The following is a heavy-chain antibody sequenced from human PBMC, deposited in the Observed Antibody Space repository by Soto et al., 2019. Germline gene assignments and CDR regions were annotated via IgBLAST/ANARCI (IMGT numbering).Heavy chain of an antibody. D-gene: IGHD2-21*02. CDR2: IYWDGDK. V-gene: IGHV2-5*02. CDR1: GLSLSTIGVG. CDR3: VQSRCGGDCLQSYSSHSYYGLDV. Sequence: QITLKESGPTLVKPTQTLTLTCTFSGLSLSTIGVGVGWIRQPPGKALEWLALIYWDGDKRYSPSLMSRLTTTKDTSKHQVVLTMTNMDPVDTATYYCVQSRCGGDCLQSYSSHSYYGLDVWGQGTTVTVSS. J-gene: IGHJ6*02.